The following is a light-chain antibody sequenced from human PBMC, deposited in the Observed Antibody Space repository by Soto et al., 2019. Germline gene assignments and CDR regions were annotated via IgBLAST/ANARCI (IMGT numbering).Light chain of an antibody. J-gene: IGLJ1*01. CDR1: SSDVGGYNY. Sequence: SVLPQPASVYGAPGRSITISCTGTSSDVGGYNYVSWYQQHPGKAPKLMIYDVSNRPSGVSNRFSGSKSGNTASLTISGLQAEDEADYYCSSYTSSSTRVFGTGTKVTVL. CDR3: SSYTSSSTRV. CDR2: DVS. V-gene: IGLV2-14*01.